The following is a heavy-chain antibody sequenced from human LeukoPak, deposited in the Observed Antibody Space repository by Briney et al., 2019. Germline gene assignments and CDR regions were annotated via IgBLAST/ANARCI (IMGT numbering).Heavy chain of an antibody. CDR1: GFTFSGSG. D-gene: IGHD3-22*01. J-gene: IGHJ1*01. CDR2: IRNKANNYAT. V-gene: IGHV3-73*01. CDR3: TNYDSSGPAFQH. Sequence: GGSRRLSCAASGFTFSGSGMHWVRQASGKGLEWVGRIRNKANNYATSYAASVKGRFTISRDDSKNTAYLQMNSLQAEDTAVYYCTNYDSSGPAFQHWGQGTLVTVSS.